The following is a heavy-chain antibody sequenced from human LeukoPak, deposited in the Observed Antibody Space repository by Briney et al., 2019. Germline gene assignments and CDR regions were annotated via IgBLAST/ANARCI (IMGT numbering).Heavy chain of an antibody. Sequence: PGGSLRLSCAASGFTFSGSAMHWVRQASGKGLERVGRIRSKANSYATAYAASVKGRFTISRDDSKNTAYLQMNSLKTEDTAVYYCTTYSSSWYYFDYWGQGTLVTVSS. CDR1: GFTFSGSA. V-gene: IGHV3-73*01. D-gene: IGHD6-13*01. CDR2: IRSKANSYAT. J-gene: IGHJ4*02. CDR3: TTYSSSWYYFDY.